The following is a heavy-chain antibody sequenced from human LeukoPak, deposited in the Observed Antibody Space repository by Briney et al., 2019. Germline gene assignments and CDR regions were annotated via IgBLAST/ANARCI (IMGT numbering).Heavy chain of an antibody. CDR2: IYYSGTT. Sequence: PSETLSLTCTVSGGFISSTGYYWGWTRQPPGKGLEWIGSIYYSGTTYYTPSLKSRVTISVDTSKNQFSLKLSSVTAADTAMYYCARQKGNFDYWGQGTLVTVSS. CDR1: GGFISSTGYY. D-gene: IGHD3-10*01. J-gene: IGHJ4*02. CDR3: ARQKGNFDY. V-gene: IGHV4-39*01.